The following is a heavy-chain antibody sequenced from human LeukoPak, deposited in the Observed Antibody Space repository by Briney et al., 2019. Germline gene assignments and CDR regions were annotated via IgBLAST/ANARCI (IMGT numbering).Heavy chain of an antibody. D-gene: IGHD1-1*01. Sequence: AGGSLRLSCSASGFTFSSYWMSWVRQAPGKGLGWMANIKQDGSVQNYVDSVKGRFTISRDNAKDSLFLQLNNLRAEDTAVYFCARDGIMTYAFDIWGQGTKVTVSP. CDR1: GFTFSSYW. CDR2: IKQDGSVQ. V-gene: IGHV3-7*01. CDR3: ARDGIMTYAFDI. J-gene: IGHJ3*02.